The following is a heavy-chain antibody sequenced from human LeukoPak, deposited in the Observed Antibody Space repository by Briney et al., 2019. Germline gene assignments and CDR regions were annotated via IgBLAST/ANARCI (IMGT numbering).Heavy chain of an antibody. Sequence: GASVKVSCKASGYKCTSYGISWVRQVPGQGLDWMGWISAYNGNTNYAHNLQGRVTMTTDTSTSTAYMELRSLRSDDTAVYYCARGATENWFDPWGQGTLVTVSS. CDR2: ISAYNGNT. CDR3: ARGATENWFDP. D-gene: IGHD5-12*01. J-gene: IGHJ5*02. CDR1: GYKCTSYG. V-gene: IGHV1-18*01.